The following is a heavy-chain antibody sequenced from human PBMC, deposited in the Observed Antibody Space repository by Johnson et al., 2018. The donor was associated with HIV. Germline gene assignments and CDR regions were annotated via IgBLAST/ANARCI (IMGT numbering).Heavy chain of an antibody. CDR1: GFTVSSNY. Sequence: VQLVESGGGLVQPGGSLRLSCAASGFTVSSNYMSWVRQAPGKGLEWVSVIYSGGSTYYADSVKGSFTISRDNSKNTLYLQMNSLRAEDTAVYYCAKVRRGSSWYIAFDIWGQGTMVTVSS. CDR3: AKVRRGSSWYIAFDI. V-gene: IGHV3-66*01. CDR2: IYSGGST. J-gene: IGHJ3*02. D-gene: IGHD6-13*01.